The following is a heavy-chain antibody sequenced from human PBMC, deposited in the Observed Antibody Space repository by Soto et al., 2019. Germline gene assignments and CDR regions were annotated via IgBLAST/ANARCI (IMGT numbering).Heavy chain of an antibody. CDR3: SRRLPASVSFGN. Sequence: PGGSLRLSCVGSGFSFSDDWMHWVRQAPGKGLGWVSRISGDATRTNYADFVNGRFTISRDNARNTLYLQMSSLRVEETAVYYCSRRLPASVSFGNWGQGTLVTVSS. CDR1: GFSFSDDW. J-gene: IGHJ4*02. CDR2: ISGDATRT. D-gene: IGHD2-2*01. V-gene: IGHV3-74*01.